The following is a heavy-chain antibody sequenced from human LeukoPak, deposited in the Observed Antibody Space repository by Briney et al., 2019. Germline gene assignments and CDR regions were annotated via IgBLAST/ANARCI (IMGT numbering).Heavy chain of an antibody. J-gene: IGHJ3*02. Sequence: PSETLSLTCAVSGYSIRSSYYWSWIRQPAGKGLEWIGYIYYSGSTDYNPSLKSRVTISVDTSKNQFSLKLSSVTAADTAVYYCARAHRSGSYAFDIWGPGTKVIVSS. D-gene: IGHD3-10*01. V-gene: IGHV4-59*01. CDR3: ARAHRSGSYAFDI. CDR2: IYYSGST. CDR1: GYSIRSSYY.